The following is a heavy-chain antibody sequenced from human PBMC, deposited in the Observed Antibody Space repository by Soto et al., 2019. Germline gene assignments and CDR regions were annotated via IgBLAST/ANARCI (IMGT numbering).Heavy chain of an antibody. V-gene: IGHV3-30-3*01. CDR2: ISYDGSNK. J-gene: IGHJ4*02. CDR3: ARYPSVQLWYFDY. D-gene: IGHD5-18*01. CDR1: GFTFSSYA. Sequence: QVQLVESGGGVVQPGRSLRLSCAASGFTFSSYAMHWVRQAPGKGLEWVAVISYDGSNKYYADSVKGRFTISRDNSKNTLYLQMNSLRAEDTAVYYCARYPSVQLWYFDYWGQGTLVTVS.